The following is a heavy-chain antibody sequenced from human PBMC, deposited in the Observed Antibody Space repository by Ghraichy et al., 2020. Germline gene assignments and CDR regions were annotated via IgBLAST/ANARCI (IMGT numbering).Heavy chain of an antibody. CDR1: GYTFTNYH. CDR3: AGVSIFGVAPPLDY. Sequence: ASVKVSCKASGYTFTNYHINWVRQATGQGLEWMGWMNPHSGNTGYAPKFQGRVTMTRNTSIATAYMELSSLRSEDTAVYYCAGVSIFGVAPPLDYWGQGTLVTVSS. J-gene: IGHJ4*02. D-gene: IGHD3-3*01. CDR2: MNPHSGNT. V-gene: IGHV1-8*01.